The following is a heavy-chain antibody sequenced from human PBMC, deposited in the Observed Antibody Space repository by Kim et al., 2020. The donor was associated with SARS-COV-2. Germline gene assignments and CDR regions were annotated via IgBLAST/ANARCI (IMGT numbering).Heavy chain of an antibody. Sequence: SETLSLTCTVSGGSISSGGYYWSWIRQHPGKGLEWIGYIYYSGSTYYNPSLKSRVTISVDTSKNQFSLKLSSVTAADMAVYYCAREGKKTSDYWGQGTLVTVSS. CDR1: GGSISSGGYY. J-gene: IGHJ4*02. V-gene: IGHV4-31*03. CDR2: IYYSGST. CDR3: AREGKKTSDY.